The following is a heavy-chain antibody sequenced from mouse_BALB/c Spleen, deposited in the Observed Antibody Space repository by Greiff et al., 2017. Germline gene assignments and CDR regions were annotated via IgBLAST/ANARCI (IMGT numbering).Heavy chain of an antibody. J-gene: IGHJ4*01. D-gene: IGHD1-1*02. CDR1: GYTFTSYW. Sequence: VQLQQPGAELVKPGASVKLSCKASGYTFTSYWMHWVKQRPGQGLEWIGEINPSNGRTNYNEKFKSKATLTVDKSSSTAYMQLSSLTSEDSAVYYCTRKELSYAMDYWGQGTSVTVSS. CDR2: INPSNGRT. CDR3: TRKELSYAMDY. V-gene: IGHV1S81*02.